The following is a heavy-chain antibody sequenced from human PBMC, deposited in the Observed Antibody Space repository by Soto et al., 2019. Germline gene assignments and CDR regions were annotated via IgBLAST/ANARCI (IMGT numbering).Heavy chain of an antibody. CDR3: AKDPPYGSGSHVVD. J-gene: IGHJ4*02. V-gene: IGHV3-23*01. Sequence: GGSLRLSCAASGFTFSSYAISWVRQAPGKGLEWVSTISDGGDSTYYADSVKGRFTISRDNSKNTLYLQINSLRAEDTAIYYCAKDPPYGSGSHVVDWGQGTLVTVSS. CDR2: ISDGGDST. CDR1: GFTFSSYA. D-gene: IGHD3-10*01.